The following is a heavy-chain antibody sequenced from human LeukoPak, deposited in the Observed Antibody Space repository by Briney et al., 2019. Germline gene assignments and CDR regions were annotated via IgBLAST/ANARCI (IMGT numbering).Heavy chain of an antibody. D-gene: IGHD1-26*01. V-gene: IGHV4-31*03. CDR2: IYYSGST. CDR3: ARQGGHSEPFDI. CDR1: GGSISSGGYY. J-gene: IGHJ3*02. Sequence: PSQTLSLTCTVSGGSISSGGYYWSWIRQHPGKGLEWIGYIYYSGSTYYNPSLKSRVTISVDTSKNQFSLKLRSVTDADTAVYYCARQGGHSEPFDIRGQGTMATVSS.